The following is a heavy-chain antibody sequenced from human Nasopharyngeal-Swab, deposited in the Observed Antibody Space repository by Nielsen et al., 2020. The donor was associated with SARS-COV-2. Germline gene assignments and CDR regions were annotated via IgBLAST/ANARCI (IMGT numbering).Heavy chain of an antibody. CDR1: GFTFSSYA. V-gene: IGHV3-23*01. Sequence: GGSLRLSCAASGFTFSSYAMSWVRQAPGKGLEWVSAISGSGGSTYYADSVKGRFTISRGNSKNTLYLQMNSLRAEDTAVYYCAKDDRRSQWLVDYYYGMDVWGQGTTVTVSS. CDR2: ISGSGGST. D-gene: IGHD6-19*01. J-gene: IGHJ6*02. CDR3: AKDDRRSQWLVDYYYGMDV.